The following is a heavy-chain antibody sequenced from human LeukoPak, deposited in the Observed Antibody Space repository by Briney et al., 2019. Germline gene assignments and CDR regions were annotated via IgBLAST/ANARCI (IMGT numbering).Heavy chain of an antibody. J-gene: IGHJ4*02. CDR3: ARDKYGSGSLFDF. D-gene: IGHD3-10*01. CDR2: ISIGSSSYI. CDR1: AFTFSDYA. V-gene: IGHV3-21*01. Sequence: GGSLRLSCTGSAFTFSDYAVTWVRQAPGKGLEWVSSISIGSSSYINYADSVKGRFTISRDNAKNSLHLQMNSLRAEDTAVYYCARDKYGSGSLFDFWGQGTLVTVSS.